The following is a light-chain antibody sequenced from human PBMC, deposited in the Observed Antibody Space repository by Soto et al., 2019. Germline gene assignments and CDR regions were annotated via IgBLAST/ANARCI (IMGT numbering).Light chain of an antibody. Sequence: QSLLTQPASVSGSPGQSITISCPGTSIDVGCYNYVSWYQQHPGKAPKLMIYDVSNRPSGVSNRFSGSKSGNTASLTISGLQAEDEADYYCSSYTSSRTHVVFGGGTKVTVL. V-gene: IGLV2-14*01. CDR1: SIDVGCYNY. J-gene: IGLJ2*01. CDR2: DVS. CDR3: SSYTSSRTHVV.